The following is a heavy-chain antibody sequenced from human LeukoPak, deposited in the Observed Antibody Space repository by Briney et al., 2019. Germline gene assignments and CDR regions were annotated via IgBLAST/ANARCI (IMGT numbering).Heavy chain of an antibody. CDR2: INHSGST. Sequence: PSETLSLTCAVYGGSFSGYYWSWIRQPPGKGLEWIGEINHSGSTNYNPSLKSRVTISVDTSKNQFSLKLSSVTAADTAAYYCARVSPAKTDDVWGQGTMVTVSS. CDR3: ARVSPAKTDDV. V-gene: IGHV4-34*01. J-gene: IGHJ3*01. D-gene: IGHD5/OR15-5a*01. CDR1: GGSFSGYY.